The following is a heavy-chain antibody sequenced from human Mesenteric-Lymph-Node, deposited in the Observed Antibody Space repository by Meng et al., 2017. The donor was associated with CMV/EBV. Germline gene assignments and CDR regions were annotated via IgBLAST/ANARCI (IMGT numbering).Heavy chain of an antibody. CDR3: ARHPLDYLDSSGPGGFDF. D-gene: IGHD3-22*01. V-gene: IGHV3-7*03. Sequence: GGSLRLSCAVSGFTFSRNWMSWVRQAPGKGPEWVASIKEDGSERYHVDSVKGRFTISRDNAKNSLYLRMDSLRADDTAVYYCARHPLDYLDSSGPGGFDFWGQGTLVTVSS. J-gene: IGHJ4*02. CDR2: IKEDGSER. CDR1: GFTFSRNW.